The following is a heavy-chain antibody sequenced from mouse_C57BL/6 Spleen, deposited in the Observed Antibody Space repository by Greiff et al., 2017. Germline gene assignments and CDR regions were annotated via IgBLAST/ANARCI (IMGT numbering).Heavy chain of an antibody. D-gene: IGHD2-3*01. V-gene: IGHV3-1*01. CDR1: GYSITSGYD. CDR2: ISYSGST. Sequence: EVKLLESGPGMAKPSQSLSLTCTVTGYSITSGYDWHWIRHFPGNKLEWMGYISYSGSTNYNPSLKSRISITHDTSKNHFFLKLNSVTTEDTATYYCARGDGYYPFDYWGQGTTLTVSS. J-gene: IGHJ2*01. CDR3: ARGDGYYPFDY.